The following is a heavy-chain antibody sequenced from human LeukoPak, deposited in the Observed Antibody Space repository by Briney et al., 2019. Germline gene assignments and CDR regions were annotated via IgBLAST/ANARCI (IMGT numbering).Heavy chain of an antibody. CDR3: ARGVQDRDSSGYLPGSEYFQH. V-gene: IGHV3-30-3*01. Sequence: GGSLRLSCAASGFTFSSYAMHWVRQAPGKGLEWVAVISYDGSNKYYADSVKGRFTISRDNSKNTLYLQMNSLRAEDTAVYYCARGVQDRDSSGYLPGSEYFQHWGQGTLATVSS. J-gene: IGHJ1*01. CDR2: ISYDGSNK. CDR1: GFTFSSYA. D-gene: IGHD3-22*01.